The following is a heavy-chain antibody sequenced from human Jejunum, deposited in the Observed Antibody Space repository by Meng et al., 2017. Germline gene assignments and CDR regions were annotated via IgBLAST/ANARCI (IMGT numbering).Heavy chain of an antibody. Sequence: QVQVMQSGAEWKEPWAPVNVSCKGSVFTSTTYHMNGGRQAPGQGLEWMGWINPASGDTDYAQKFQGRLTMTRDTSISTAYIELVTLTSDDTAVYYCAKGYTAGSYYFDYWGQGTLVTVSS. J-gene: IGHJ4*02. D-gene: IGHD2-2*02. CDR2: INPASGDT. CDR1: VFTSTTYH. V-gene: IGHV1-2*02. CDR3: AKGYTAGSYYFDY.